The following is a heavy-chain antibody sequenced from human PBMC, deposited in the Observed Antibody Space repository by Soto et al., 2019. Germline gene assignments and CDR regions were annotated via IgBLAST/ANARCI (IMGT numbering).Heavy chain of an antibody. CDR2: IYYSGST. CDR3: ASGTSLYSCSSTSCYQSVQVDY. CDR1: GGSISSGGYY. J-gene: IGHJ4*02. Sequence: SETLSLTCTVSGGSISSGGYYWSWIRQHPGKGLEWIGYIYYSGSTYYNPSLKSRVTISVDTSKNQFSLKLSSVTAADTAVYYCASGTSLYSCSSTSCYQSVQVDYWGQGTLVTVSS. D-gene: IGHD2-2*01. V-gene: IGHV4-31*03.